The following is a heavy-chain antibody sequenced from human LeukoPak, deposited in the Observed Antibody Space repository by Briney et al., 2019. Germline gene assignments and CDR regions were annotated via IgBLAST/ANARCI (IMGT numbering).Heavy chain of an antibody. CDR2: IYHSGST. CDR3: AKSNGYGLVDI. J-gene: IGHJ3*02. V-gene: IGHV4-38-2*02. D-gene: IGHD3-10*01. CDR1: GYSISSGYY. Sequence: PSETLSLACTVSGYSISSGYYWGWIRQPPGKGLEWIGSIYHSGSTYYNPSLKSRVAISVDTSKNQFSLKLNSVTAADTAVYYCAKSNGYGLVDIWGQGTMVTVSS.